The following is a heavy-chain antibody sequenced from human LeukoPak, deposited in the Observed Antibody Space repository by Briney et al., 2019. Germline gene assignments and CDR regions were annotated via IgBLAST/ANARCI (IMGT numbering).Heavy chain of an antibody. CDR1: GYTFNSHD. CDR3: ATKLWFGELPHFDY. CDR2: MNPNSGNT. J-gene: IGHJ4*02. Sequence: ASVKVSCTASGYTFNSHDINWVRQATGQGLEWMGWMNPNSGNTGYAQKFQGRVTMTRNTSISTAYMELSSLRSEDTAVYYCATKLWFGELPHFDYWGQGTLVTVSS. V-gene: IGHV1-8*01. D-gene: IGHD3-10*01.